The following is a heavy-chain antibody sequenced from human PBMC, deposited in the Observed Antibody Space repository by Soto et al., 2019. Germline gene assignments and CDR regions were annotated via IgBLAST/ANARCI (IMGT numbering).Heavy chain of an antibody. CDR1: GYTFTRYY. V-gene: IGHV1-46*01. Sequence: QVQLVQSGAEVKKPGASVKVSCKASGYTFTRYYMHWVRQAPGQGLEWMGIINPTGGATTYAQKFQGRVTMTRDTSTSTVYMELSSLRSDDTAMYYCARAEAIAIYGMDVWGQGTTVTVSS. CDR2: INPTGGAT. CDR3: ARAEAIAIYGMDV. J-gene: IGHJ6*01.